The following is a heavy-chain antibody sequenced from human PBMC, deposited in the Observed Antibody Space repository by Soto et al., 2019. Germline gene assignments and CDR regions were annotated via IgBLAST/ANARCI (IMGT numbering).Heavy chain of an antibody. D-gene: IGHD3-10*01. J-gene: IGHJ4*02. CDR3: ARVRRGYYGSGSYYSDY. Sequence: TGGSLRLSCAASGFTVRSNYMSWVRQAPGKGLEWVSVFYTGGTTYYAASVKGRFTFSRDTSKNTLYLQMNSLRAEDTAVYYCARVRRGYYGSGSYYSDYWGQGTLVTVSS. CDR1: GFTVRSNY. CDR2: FYTGGTT. V-gene: IGHV3-53*01.